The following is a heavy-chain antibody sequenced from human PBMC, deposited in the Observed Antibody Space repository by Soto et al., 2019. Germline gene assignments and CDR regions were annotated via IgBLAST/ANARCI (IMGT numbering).Heavy chain of an antibody. CDR1: GYTFTSYD. D-gene: IGHD3-3*01. Sequence: ASVKVSCKASGYTFTSYDINWVRQATGQGLEWMGWISAYNGNTNYAQKLQGRVTMTTDTSTSTAYMELRSLRSDDTAVYYCARDRYSYYDFWSGSLPYYYYGMDVWGQGTTVTVS. CDR3: ARDRYSYYDFWSGSLPYYYYGMDV. V-gene: IGHV1-18*01. CDR2: ISAYNGNT. J-gene: IGHJ6*02.